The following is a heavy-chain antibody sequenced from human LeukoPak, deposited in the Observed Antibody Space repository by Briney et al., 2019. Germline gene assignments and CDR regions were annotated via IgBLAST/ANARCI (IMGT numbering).Heavy chain of an antibody. CDR2: INPNSGGT. CDR1: GYTFTGYY. J-gene: IGHJ4*02. D-gene: IGHD3-3*01. V-gene: IGHV1-2*02. CDR3: ARGRITIFGVVNF. Sequence: GASVTVSFKASGYTFTGYYMHWVRQAPGQGLEWMGWINPNSGGTNYAQKFQGRVTMTRDTSISTAYMELSRLRSDDTAVYYCARGRITIFGVVNFWGQGTLVTVSS.